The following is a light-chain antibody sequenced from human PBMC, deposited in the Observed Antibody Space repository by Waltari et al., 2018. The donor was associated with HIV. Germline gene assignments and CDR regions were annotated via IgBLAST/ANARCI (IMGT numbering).Light chain of an antibody. CDR3: ATWDDSLNGWV. J-gene: IGLJ3*02. Sequence: QSVLTQAPSAYGTPGQRVTISCSGSSSNIGSTTLTWYQQFPGTAPKLLIYSYGQRPSGVPERFSCSKSATSASLAISGLRSEDEADYYCATWDDSLNGWVFGGGTKLTVL. CDR1: SSNIGSTT. V-gene: IGLV1-44*01. CDR2: SYG.